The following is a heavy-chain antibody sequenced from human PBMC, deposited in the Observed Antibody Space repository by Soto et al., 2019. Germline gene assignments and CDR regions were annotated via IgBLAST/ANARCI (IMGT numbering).Heavy chain of an antibody. CDR3: ARDGAPDYYGSGKSIYYYYYYMDV. D-gene: IGHD3-10*01. CDR1: GYTFTSYA. CDR2: INAGNGNT. Sequence: GASVKVSCKASGYTFTSYAMHWVRQAPGQRLEWMGWINAGNGNTKYSQKFQGRVTITRDTSASTAYMELSSLRSEDTAVYYCARDGAPDYYGSGKSIYYYYYYMDVWAKGPRSPSP. V-gene: IGHV1-3*01. J-gene: IGHJ6*03.